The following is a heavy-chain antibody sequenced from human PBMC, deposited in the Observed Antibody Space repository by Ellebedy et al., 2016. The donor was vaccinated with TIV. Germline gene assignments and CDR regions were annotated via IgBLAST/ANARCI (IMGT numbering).Heavy chain of an antibody. V-gene: IGHV4-39*01. CDR2: IYCSWRT. CDR3: TRRRKCSGGSCYLGFDY. J-gene: IGHJ4*02. D-gene: IGHD2-15*01. CDR1: GGSFSGYY. Sequence: MPSETLSLTCAVYGGSFSGYYWGWIRQSPGKGLEWIGSIYCSWRTYYNPSLKCRVTISVQTSKNQFYMKLSSVTAADTAVYYCTRRRKCSGGSCYLGFDYWGQGTLVTVSS.